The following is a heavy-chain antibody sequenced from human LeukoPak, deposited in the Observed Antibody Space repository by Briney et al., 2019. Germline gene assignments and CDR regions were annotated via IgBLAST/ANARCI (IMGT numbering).Heavy chain of an antibody. CDR3: ARTTSFDY. CDR1: GGSISNFY. D-gene: IGHD2/OR15-2a*01. CDR2: IYYSGST. J-gene: IGHJ4*02. V-gene: IGHV4-59*08. Sequence: PSETLSLTCTVSGGSISNFYWSWIRHPPGKGLEWIGYIYYSGSTNYNPSLKSRVTISVDTSKNQFSLRLSSVTAADTAVYYCARTTSFDYWGQGTLVTVSS.